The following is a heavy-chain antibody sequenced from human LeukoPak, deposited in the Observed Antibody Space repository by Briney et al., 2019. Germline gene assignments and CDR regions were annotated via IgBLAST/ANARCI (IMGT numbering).Heavy chain of an antibody. CDR2: IYHSGST. J-gene: IGHJ4*02. Sequence: SQTLSLTRAVSGGSISSGGYSWSWIRQPPGKGLEWIGYIYHSGSTYYNPSLKSRVTISVDRSKNQFSLKLSSVTAADTAVYYCAGGYSYGHFDYWGQGTLVTVSS. V-gene: IGHV4-30-2*01. D-gene: IGHD5-18*01. CDR1: GGSISSGGYS. CDR3: AGGYSYGHFDY.